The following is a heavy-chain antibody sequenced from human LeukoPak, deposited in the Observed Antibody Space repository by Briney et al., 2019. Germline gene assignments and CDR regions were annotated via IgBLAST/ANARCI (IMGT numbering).Heavy chain of an antibody. CDR2: IGTAGDT. V-gene: IGHV3-13*01. CDR1: GFTFSSYD. CDR3: AKDPGGWLQISYYFDY. D-gene: IGHD5-24*01. J-gene: IGHJ4*02. Sequence: GGSLRLSCAASGFTFSSYDMHWVRQATGKGLKWVSAIGTAGDTYYPGSVKGRFTISRENAKNSLYLQMNSLRAEDTAVYYCAKDPGGWLQISYYFDYWGQGTLVTVSS.